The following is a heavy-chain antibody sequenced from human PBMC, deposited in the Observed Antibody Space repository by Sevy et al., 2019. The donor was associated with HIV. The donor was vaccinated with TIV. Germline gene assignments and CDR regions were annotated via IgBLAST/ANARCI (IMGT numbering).Heavy chain of an antibody. V-gene: IGHV3-23*01. J-gene: IGHJ6*02. CDR1: GFTFSRNA. CDR2: ITGSGGST. CDR3: AKVGYCSSTSCYSTSYGMDV. D-gene: IGHD2-2*02. Sequence: GGSLRLSCAASGFTFSRNAMSWVRQAPGKGLEWASGITGSGGSTYYADSVKGRFTISRDISKNTLYLQMNSLRIEDTAVYYCAKVGYCSSTSCYSTSYGMDVWGQGTTVTVSS.